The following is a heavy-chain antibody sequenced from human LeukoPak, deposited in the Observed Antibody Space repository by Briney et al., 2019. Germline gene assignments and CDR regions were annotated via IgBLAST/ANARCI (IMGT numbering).Heavy chain of an antibody. CDR1: AFIFSGHW. J-gene: IGHJ4*02. CDR3: AKERYYYDSSGSTG. D-gene: IGHD3-22*01. CDR2: IKEDGSER. V-gene: IGHV3-7*03. Sequence: GGSLRLSCEGSAFIFSGHWMNWVRQTPGKGLEWVASIKEDGSERQYVDSVKGRFSISRDNTKGSLFLQLNSLRAEDTAVYYCAKERYYYDSSGSTGWGQGTLVTVSS.